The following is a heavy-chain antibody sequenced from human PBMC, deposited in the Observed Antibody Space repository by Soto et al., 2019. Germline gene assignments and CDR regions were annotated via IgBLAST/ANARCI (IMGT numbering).Heavy chain of an antibody. CDR2: IYYSGST. D-gene: IGHD6-19*01. CDR1: GGSIGSGDYY. CDR3: ARAGGLGAVAVDY. V-gene: IGHV4-30-4*01. Sequence: SETRPLTYTVSGGSIGSGDYYWSWIRQPPGKGLEWIGYIYYSGSTYYNPSLKSRVTISVDRSKNQFSLKLSSVTAADTAVYYCARAGGLGAVAVDYWGQGTLVTVS. J-gene: IGHJ4*02.